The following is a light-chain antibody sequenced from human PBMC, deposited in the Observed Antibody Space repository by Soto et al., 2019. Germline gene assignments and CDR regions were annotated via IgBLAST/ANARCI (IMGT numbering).Light chain of an antibody. CDR3: QQYNSYSPVT. Sequence: DIQMTQSPSTLSASVGDRVTITCRASQSISSWLAWYQQKPGKAPKLLIYKASSVKSGVPSRFSGSGSGTEFTLTISSLQPDDFATYYCQQYNSYSPVTFGPGTKVDIK. CDR2: KAS. V-gene: IGKV1-5*03. J-gene: IGKJ3*01. CDR1: QSISSW.